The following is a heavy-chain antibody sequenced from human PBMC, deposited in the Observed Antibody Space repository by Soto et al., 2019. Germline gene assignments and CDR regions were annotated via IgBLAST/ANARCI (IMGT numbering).Heavy chain of an antibody. V-gene: IGHV3-33*01. D-gene: IGHD2-2*01. CDR1: GFTFSSYG. CDR2: IWDDGSKK. CDR3: ARASCSSTSCYALDYYYYGMDV. J-gene: IGHJ6*02. Sequence: QVQLVESGGGVVQPGRSLRLSCAASGFTFSSYGMHWVRQAPGKGLEWVAVIWDDGSKKYYADSVKGRFTISRDNSKNTLYLQMNSLRAEDTAVYYCARASCSSTSCYALDYYYYGMDVWGQGTTVTVSS.